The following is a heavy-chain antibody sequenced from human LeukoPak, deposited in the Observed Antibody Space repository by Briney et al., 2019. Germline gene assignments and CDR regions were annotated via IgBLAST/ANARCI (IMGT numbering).Heavy chain of an antibody. CDR2: ISYSGST. CDR1: GGSLSSGTYY. V-gene: IGHV4-39*01. J-gene: IGHJ4*02. CDR3: ARHRESSGYSPFDY. Sequence: KPSETLSLTCTVSGGSLSSGTYYWGWIRQPPGKGLEWIGSISYSGSTYYIPSLQSRVTISVDTSKNQFSLKLSSVTAADTAVYYCARHRESSGYSPFDYWGQGTLVTVSS. D-gene: IGHD3-22*01.